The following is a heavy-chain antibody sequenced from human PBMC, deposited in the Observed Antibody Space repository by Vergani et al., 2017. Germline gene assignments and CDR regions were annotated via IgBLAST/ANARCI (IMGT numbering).Heavy chain of an antibody. Sequence: QVQLVQSGAEVKQPGASVKLSCTASGYTFTSYAISWVRQAPGQGLEWMGWISAYNGNTNYAQKLQGRVTMTTATSTSTAYMELRSLRSDDTAVYYCARGSIRRGHYYGMDVWGQGTTVTVSS. CDR2: ISAYNGNT. CDR1: GYTFTSYA. CDR3: ARGSIRRGHYYGMDV. V-gene: IGHV1-18*01. J-gene: IGHJ6*02.